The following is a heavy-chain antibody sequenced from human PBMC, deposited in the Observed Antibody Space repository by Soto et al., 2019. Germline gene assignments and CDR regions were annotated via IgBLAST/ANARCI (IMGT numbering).Heavy chain of an antibody. J-gene: IGHJ4*02. Sequence: PSETLSLTCTVSGGSINSGGYYWSWIRQHPGKGLEWIGYIYNSGSTYYNPSLQSRVAISVDTSKNQFSLKLSSVTAADTAVYCCARGITMVRGVIHTPYFDYWGQGTLVTVSS. CDR2: IYNSGST. V-gene: IGHV4-31*03. CDR1: GGSINSGGYY. D-gene: IGHD3-10*01. CDR3: ARGITMVRGVIHTPYFDY.